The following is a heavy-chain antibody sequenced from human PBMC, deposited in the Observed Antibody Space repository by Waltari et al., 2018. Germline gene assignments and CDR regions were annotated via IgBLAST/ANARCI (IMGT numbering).Heavy chain of an antibody. V-gene: IGHV4-39*07. J-gene: IGHJ4*02. CDR2: NYYSGST. Sequence: QLQLQESGPGLVKPSETLSLTCTVSGGYISSSRYYWGGIRQPPGKGLEWSGRNYYSGSTYSIPSLKSRVTISVDTSKNQFSLKLCSVTAADTAVYYCASLSGWELWGFDYWGQGTLVTVSS. D-gene: IGHD1-26*01. CDR3: ASLSGWELWGFDY. CDR1: GGYISSSRYY.